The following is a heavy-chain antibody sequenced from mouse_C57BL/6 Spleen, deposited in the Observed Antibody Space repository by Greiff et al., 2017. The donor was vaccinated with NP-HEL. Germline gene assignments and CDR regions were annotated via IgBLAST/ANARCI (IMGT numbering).Heavy chain of an antibody. D-gene: IGHD1-1*01. V-gene: IGHV1-64*01. CDR3: ARKDYYGSSPDYCDY. CDR2: IHPNSGST. CDR1: GYTFTSYW. Sequence: QVQLQQPGAELVKPGASVTLSCKASGYTFTSYWMHWVKQRPGQGLEWIGMIHPNSGSTNYNEKFKSKATLTVDTSSSTAYMQLRSLTSEDSAVYYCARKDYYGSSPDYCDYWGQGTTLTVSS. J-gene: IGHJ2*01.